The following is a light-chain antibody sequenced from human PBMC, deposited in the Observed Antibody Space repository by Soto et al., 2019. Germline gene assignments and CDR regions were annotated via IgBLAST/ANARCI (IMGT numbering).Light chain of an antibody. J-gene: IGLJ1*01. CDR1: TTDVCSYNL. V-gene: IGLV2-23*02. CDR2: EVS. Sequence: QSVLTQPASVSWSPGPSITISCPGTTTDVCSYNLVSWYQQHPGRAPKLMIYEVSRRPSGVSNRFSGSKSGNTASLTISGLQAEDEADYYCCSWAGSNTFYFFGTGTKVTVL. CDR3: CSWAGSNTFYF.